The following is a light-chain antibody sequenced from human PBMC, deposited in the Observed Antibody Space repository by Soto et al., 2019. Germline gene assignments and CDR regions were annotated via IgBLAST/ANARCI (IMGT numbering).Light chain of an antibody. V-gene: IGKV3-15*01. J-gene: IGKJ1*01. CDR1: QSVDIN. CDR2: GAS. Sequence: EIVLTQSPATLSVSPGERVTLSCRASQSVDINLAWYQQKPGQAPRLLIYGASTRAIDMPGRFSGRGSGTEFTLTISSLQSEDFAVYYCQQYRNWPRTFGQGTNVDIK. CDR3: QQYRNWPRT.